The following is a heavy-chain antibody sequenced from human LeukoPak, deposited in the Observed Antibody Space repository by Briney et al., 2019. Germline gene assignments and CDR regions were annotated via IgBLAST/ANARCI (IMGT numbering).Heavy chain of an antibody. D-gene: IGHD6-19*01. CDR1: GFTFSSYG. CDR2: ISYDGSNK. Sequence: GRFLRLSCAASGFTFSSYGMHWVRQAPGKGLEWVAVISYDGSNKYYADSVKGRFTISRDNSKNTLYLQMNSLRAEDTAVYYCAKKASWSSGWVDYWGQGTLVTVSS. CDR3: AKKASWSSGWVDY. V-gene: IGHV3-30*18. J-gene: IGHJ4*02.